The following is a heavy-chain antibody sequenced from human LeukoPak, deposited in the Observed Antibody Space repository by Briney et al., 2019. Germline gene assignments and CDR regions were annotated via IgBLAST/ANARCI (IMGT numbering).Heavy chain of an antibody. CDR1: GGSISSSSYY. J-gene: IGHJ6*03. D-gene: IGHD6-6*01. CDR3: ARTNIAAQGYYYYYYMDV. CDR2: IYYSGST. Sequence: PSETLSLTCTVSGGSISSSSYYWGWIRQPPGKGLEWIGSIYYSGSTYYNPSLKSRVTISVDTSKNQFSLKLSSVTAADTAVYYCARTNIAAQGYYYYYYMDVWGKGTTVTVSS. V-gene: IGHV4-39*07.